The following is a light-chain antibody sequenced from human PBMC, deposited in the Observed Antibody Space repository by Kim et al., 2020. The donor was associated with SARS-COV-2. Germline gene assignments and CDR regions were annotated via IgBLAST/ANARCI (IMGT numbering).Light chain of an antibody. Sequence: ALRERATLSCRASQSVSDNLAWYQQKPGLGPRLLIYGASTRATGIPARFSGSGSGTEFTLTISSLQSEDSAVYYCQQYDDWPPWTFGQGTKVDIK. J-gene: IGKJ1*01. V-gene: IGKV3-15*01. CDR3: QQYDDWPPWT. CDR2: GAS. CDR1: QSVSDN.